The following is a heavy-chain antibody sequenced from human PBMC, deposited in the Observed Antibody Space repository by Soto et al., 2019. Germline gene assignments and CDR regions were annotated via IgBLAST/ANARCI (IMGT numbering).Heavy chain of an antibody. V-gene: IGHV1-46*01. D-gene: IGHD2-15*01. J-gene: IGHJ4*02. CDR3: ARAVGMASRPYLHY. CDR1: GYTFTTYY. Sequence: ASVKVSCKASGYTFTTYYMYWVRQSHGQGLEWMGIINPSGGSTSFAQKFQGRVTMTRDTSTSTVYMELISLTSEDTAVYYCARAVGMASRPYLHYWGQGTLVTVSS. CDR2: INPSGGST.